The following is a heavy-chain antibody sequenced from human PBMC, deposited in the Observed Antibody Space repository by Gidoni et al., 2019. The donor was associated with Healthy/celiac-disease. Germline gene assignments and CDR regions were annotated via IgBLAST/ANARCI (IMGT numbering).Heavy chain of an antibody. CDR1: GYTFTSYY. D-gene: IGHD2-2*02. CDR3: ASCSSTSCYTGHWYFDL. V-gene: IGHV1-46*01. Sequence: QVQLVQPGAEVKKPGASVKVSCTASGYTFTSYYMHWVRQAPGQGLEWMGIINPSGGSTSYAQKFQGRVTMTRDTSTSTVYMELSSLRSGDTSVYYCASCSSTSCYTGHWYFDLWGRGTLVTVSS. J-gene: IGHJ2*01. CDR2: INPSGGST.